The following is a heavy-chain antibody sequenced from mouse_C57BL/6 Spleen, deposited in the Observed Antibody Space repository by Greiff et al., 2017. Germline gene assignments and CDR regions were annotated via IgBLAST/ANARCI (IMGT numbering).Heavy chain of an antibody. CDR2: IYPGDGDT. J-gene: IGHJ3*01. D-gene: IGHD2-2*01. CDR1: GYAFSSYW. V-gene: IGHV1-80*01. Sequence: VQLQQSGAELVKPGASVKISCKASGYAFSSYWMNWVKQRPGKGLEWIGQIYPGDGDTKYNGKFKGKATLTADKSSSTAYMQLSSLTSEDSAVYFCARSEGVTPWFAYWGQGTLVTVSA. CDR3: ARSEGVTPWFAY.